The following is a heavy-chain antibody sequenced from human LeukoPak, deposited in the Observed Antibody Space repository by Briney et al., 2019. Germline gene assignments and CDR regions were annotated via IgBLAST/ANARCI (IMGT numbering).Heavy chain of an antibody. Sequence: PGGSLRLSCAASGFTFSSYWMSWVRQAPGKGLEWVANIKQDGSEKYYVDSVKGRFTISGDNAKNSLYLQMNSLRAEDTAVYYCAREGGDYGDADGYWGRGTLVTVSS. CDR1: GFTFSSYW. J-gene: IGHJ4*02. D-gene: IGHD4-17*01. CDR3: AREGGDYGDADGY. V-gene: IGHV3-7*01. CDR2: IKQDGSEK.